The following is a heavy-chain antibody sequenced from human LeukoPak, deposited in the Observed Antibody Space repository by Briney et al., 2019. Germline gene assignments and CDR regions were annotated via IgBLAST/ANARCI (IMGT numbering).Heavy chain of an antibody. D-gene: IGHD2-8*01. CDR1: GGTFSSYA. CDR2: IIPIFGTA. CDR3: ARLYCTNGVCPSASMDV. Sequence: SVKVSCKASGGTFSSYAISWVRQAPGQGLEWMGGIIPIFGTANYAQKFQGRVTITADESTSTAYMEQSSLRSEDTAVYYCARLYCTNGVCPSASMDVWGQGTTVTVSS. V-gene: IGHV1-69*13. J-gene: IGHJ6*02.